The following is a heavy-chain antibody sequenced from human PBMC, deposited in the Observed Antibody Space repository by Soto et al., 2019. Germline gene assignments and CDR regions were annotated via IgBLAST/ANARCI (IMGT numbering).Heavy chain of an antibody. J-gene: IGHJ4*02. CDR3: ARIAPAYYDFWSGHFDY. Sequence: QVQLQESGPGLVKPSGTLSLTCAVSSGSISSSNWWSWVRQPPGKGLEWIGEIYHSGSTNYNPSLKSRVTISVDKSKHQFSLKLSSVTAADTAVYYCARIAPAYYDFWSGHFDYWGQGTLVTVSS. D-gene: IGHD3-3*01. CDR1: SGSISSSNW. CDR2: IYHSGST. V-gene: IGHV4-4*02.